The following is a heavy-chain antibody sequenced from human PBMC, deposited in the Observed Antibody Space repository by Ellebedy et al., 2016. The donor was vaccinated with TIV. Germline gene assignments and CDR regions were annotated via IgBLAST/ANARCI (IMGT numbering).Heavy chain of an antibody. CDR2: TIPMFGTA. CDR3: AGDRAPIGLNWYFDL. Sequence: AASVKVSCKASGGTFSTYAISWVRQAPGQGLEWLGGTIPMFGTANFAQRVQGRVTITAAESRSTAYMELSSLRSEDTAVYYCAGDRAPIGLNWYFDLWGRGTLVTVSS. J-gene: IGHJ2*01. V-gene: IGHV1-69*13. CDR1: GGTFSTYA. D-gene: IGHD5-24*01.